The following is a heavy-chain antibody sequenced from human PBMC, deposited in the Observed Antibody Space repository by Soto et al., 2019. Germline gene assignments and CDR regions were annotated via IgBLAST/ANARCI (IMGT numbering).Heavy chain of an antibody. CDR3: ASEGKSGYYDSSGYYF. CDR1: GGSISSGGYY. CDR2: IYYSGST. D-gene: IGHD3-22*01. Sequence: QVQLQESGPGLVKPSQTLSLTCTVSGGSISSGGYYWSWIRQHPGKGLEWIGYIYYSGSTYYNPSLKSRVTISVDTSKNQFSLKLSSVTAAETAVYYCASEGKSGYYDSSGYYFWGQGTLVTVSS. J-gene: IGHJ4*02. V-gene: IGHV4-31*03.